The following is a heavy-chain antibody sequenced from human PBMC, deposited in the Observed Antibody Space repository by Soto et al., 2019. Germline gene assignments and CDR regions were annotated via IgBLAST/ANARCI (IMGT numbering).Heavy chain of an antibody. J-gene: IGHJ3*02. D-gene: IGHD3-9*01. Sequence: SETLSLTCTVSGGSVSSGSYYWSWIRQPPGKGLEWIGYIYYSGSTNYNPSLKSRVTISVDTSKNQFSLKLSSVTAAGTAVYYCARDEYFDWLGAFDIWGQGTMVTVSS. CDR3: ARDEYFDWLGAFDI. CDR2: IYYSGST. V-gene: IGHV4-61*01. CDR1: GGSVSSGSYY.